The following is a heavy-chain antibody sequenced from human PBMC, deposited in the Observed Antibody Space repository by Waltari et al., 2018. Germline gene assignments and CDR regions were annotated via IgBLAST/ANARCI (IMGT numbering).Heavy chain of an antibody. CDR1: GGTFTSFV. CDR3: ARGFYDGSGSLRDYYGMDV. J-gene: IGHJ6*02. Sequence: QVQLVQSGSEVKKPGSSVKVSCQASGGTFTSFVINWVRQAPGQGLEWMGRVIPSLRMANYAQKFQGSVTITADEPTSSAYLELNSLRSEDTAVYYCARGFYDGSGSLRDYYGMDVWGQGTAVTVSS. CDR2: VIPSLRMA. D-gene: IGHD3-10*01. V-gene: IGHV1-69*04.